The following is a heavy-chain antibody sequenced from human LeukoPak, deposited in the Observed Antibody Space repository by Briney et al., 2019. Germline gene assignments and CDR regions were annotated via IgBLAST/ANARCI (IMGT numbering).Heavy chain of an antibody. CDR2: IDPSDSYT. Sequence: SWIRQPPGKGLEWMGTIDPSDSYTNYSPSFQGHVTISADKSISTAYLQWSSLKASDTAMYYCAYAVGDYDSFDYWGQGTLVTVSS. CDR3: AYAVGDYDSFDY. V-gene: IGHV5-10-1*01. J-gene: IGHJ4*02. D-gene: IGHD3-22*01.